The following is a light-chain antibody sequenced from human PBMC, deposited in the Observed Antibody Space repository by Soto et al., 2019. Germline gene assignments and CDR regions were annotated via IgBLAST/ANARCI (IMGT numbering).Light chain of an antibody. CDR2: EVS. CDR3: LQSLQFPLT. J-gene: IGKJ4*01. Sequence: EIVMTQTPLSLSVTPGQSASISCRSSQTLLHSNGKSYLYWYLQKAGQAPQLLIYEVSKRFSGVXDXXSGSGAGTDVTLKISRVEAEDVGVYYCLQSLQFPLTFGGGTKVEIK. CDR1: QTLLHSNGKSY. V-gene: IGKV2D-29*01.